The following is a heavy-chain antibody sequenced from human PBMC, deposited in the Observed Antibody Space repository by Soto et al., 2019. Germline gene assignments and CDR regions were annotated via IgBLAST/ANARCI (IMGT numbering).Heavy chain of an antibody. D-gene: IGHD6-13*01. Sequence: QVQLVESGGGVVQPGRSLRLSCAASGFTFCSYGMHWVRQAPGKGLEWVAVISYDGSNKYYADSVKGRFTISRDNSKNTLYLQMNSLRAEDTAVYYCAKEIAAAGDYWGQGTLVTVSS. CDR2: ISYDGSNK. CDR3: AKEIAAAGDY. CDR1: GFTFCSYG. J-gene: IGHJ4*02. V-gene: IGHV3-30*18.